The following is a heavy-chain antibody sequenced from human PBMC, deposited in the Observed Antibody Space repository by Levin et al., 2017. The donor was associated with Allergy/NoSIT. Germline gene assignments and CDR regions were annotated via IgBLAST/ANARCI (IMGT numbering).Heavy chain of an antibody. V-gene: IGHV5-51*01. CDR3: ARPGERLLEDAFDI. CDR1: GYSFANYW. D-gene: IGHD3-10*01. Sequence: KPGGSLRLSCQGSGYSFANYWVAWVRQMPGKGLEWMGMIYPGDSDTRFSPSFQGQVTFSADKSTNTVYLQWSSLKASDTAMYYCARPGERLLEDAFDIWGQGTMVTVSS. J-gene: IGHJ3*02. CDR2: IYPGDSDT.